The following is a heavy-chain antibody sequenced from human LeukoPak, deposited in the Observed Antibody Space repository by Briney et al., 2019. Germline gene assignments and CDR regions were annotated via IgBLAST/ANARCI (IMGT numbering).Heavy chain of an antibody. J-gene: IGHJ5*02. V-gene: IGHV4-59*02. CDR3: ARALAAASWFDP. CDR2: IHYSGST. D-gene: IGHD6-13*01. CDR1: GGSVSSYY. Sequence: SETLSLTCTVSGGSVSSYYWSWIRQPPGKGLEWIGYIHYSGSTNYNPSLKSRVTISVDTSKNQFSLKLSSVTAADTAVYYCARALAAASWFDPWGQGTLVTVSS.